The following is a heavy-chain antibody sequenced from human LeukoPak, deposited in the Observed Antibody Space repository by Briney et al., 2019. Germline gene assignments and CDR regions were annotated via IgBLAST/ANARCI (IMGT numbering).Heavy chain of an antibody. J-gene: IGHJ3*02. CDR1: GGSISNYY. Sequence: SETLSLTCAVSGGSISNYYWSWIRRPPGKGLEWIGYIHYSGSTNYNPSLKSRVTISVDTSKNQFSLKLGSVTAADTAVYYCARGGWSLDIWGQGTMVTVSS. CDR2: IHYSGST. V-gene: IGHV4-59*01. CDR3: ARGGWSLDI. D-gene: IGHD2-15*01.